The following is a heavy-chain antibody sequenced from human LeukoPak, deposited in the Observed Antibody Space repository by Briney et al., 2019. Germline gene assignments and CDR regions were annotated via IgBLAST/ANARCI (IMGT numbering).Heavy chain of an antibody. D-gene: IGHD6-6*01. V-gene: IGHV3-30*04. Sequence: PGGSLRLSWAPAGFTFSSYATRWARRAPGKGLEWVAVISYDGSNKYYAASVKGRFTISRDNSKNTLYLQMNSLRAEDTAVYYCARDGVAARSFDYWGQGTLVTVSS. CDR2: ISYDGSNK. CDR1: GFTFSSYA. CDR3: ARDGVAARSFDY. J-gene: IGHJ4*02.